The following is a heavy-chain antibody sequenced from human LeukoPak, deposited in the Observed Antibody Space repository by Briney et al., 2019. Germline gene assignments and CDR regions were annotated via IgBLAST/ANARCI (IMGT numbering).Heavy chain of an antibody. Sequence: PGGSLRLPCVASGYTFSSFSINWVRQAPGKGLELVSSISVRSNYIYYADSVRGRFSISRDDARNSLYLQMDSLKSDDKTVYYCATLRRSSNNSGGYYYYDYWGQGTLVTVSS. V-gene: IGHV3-21*01. D-gene: IGHD1-26*01. CDR1: GYTFSSFS. CDR3: ATLRRSSNNSGGYYYYDY. CDR2: ISVRSNYI. J-gene: IGHJ4*02.